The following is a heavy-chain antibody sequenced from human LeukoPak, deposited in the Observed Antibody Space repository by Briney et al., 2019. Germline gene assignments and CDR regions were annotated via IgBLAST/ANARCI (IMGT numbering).Heavy chain of an antibody. J-gene: IGHJ4*02. Sequence: ASVKVSCKASGYSFTNYGISWVRQAPGQGLEWMGWISAYNGNTNYAQKFQGRVTMTTDISTSTAYMELRSLRSDDTAVFYCARDRAASSSGGEVGYFDYWGQGTLVIVSS. V-gene: IGHV1-18*01. D-gene: IGHD6-13*01. CDR2: ISAYNGNT. CDR1: GYSFTNYG. CDR3: ARDRAASSSGGEVGYFDY.